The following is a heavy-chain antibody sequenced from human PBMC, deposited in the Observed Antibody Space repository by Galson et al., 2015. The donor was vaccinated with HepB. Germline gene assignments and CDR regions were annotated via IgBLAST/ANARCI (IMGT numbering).Heavy chain of an antibody. Sequence: SLRLSCAASGFTFSGSAMHWVRQASGKGLEWVGRIRSKANSYATAYAASVKGRFTISRDDSKNTAYLQMNSLKTEDTAVYYCRADIQVVVVAATEGDYWGQGTLVTVSS. J-gene: IGHJ4*02. CDR1: GFTFSGSA. V-gene: IGHV3-73*01. CDR3: RADIQVVVVAATEGDY. CDR2: IRSKANSYAT. D-gene: IGHD2-15*01.